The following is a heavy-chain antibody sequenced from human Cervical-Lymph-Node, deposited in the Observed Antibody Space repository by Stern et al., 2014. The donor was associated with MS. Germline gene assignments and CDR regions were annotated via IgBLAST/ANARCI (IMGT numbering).Heavy chain of an antibody. J-gene: IGHJ6*02. CDR3: ARSKIGLFGTIILPIDGMDV. D-gene: IGHD1/OR15-1a*01. Sequence: QVQLVQSGAEVKKPGASVRVSCKASGYTFSTYYIHWVRQAPGQGLEWMGIINPSDGNTGYAQKFQGRVTLTRDTSSNSVYLDLSTLRSDDTAVYYCARSKIGLFGTIILPIDGMDVWGQGTTVTVSS. CDR2: INPSDGNT. CDR1: GYTFSTYY. V-gene: IGHV1-46*03.